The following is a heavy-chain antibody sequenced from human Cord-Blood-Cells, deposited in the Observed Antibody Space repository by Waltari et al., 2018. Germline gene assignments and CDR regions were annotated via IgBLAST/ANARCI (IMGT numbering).Heavy chain of an antibody. V-gene: IGHV1-18*01. J-gene: IGHJ3*02. CDR2: NSAYNGNT. D-gene: IGHD3-3*01. CDR3: ARGPLSITIFGVVIPDAFDI. CDR1: GYTFTSYG. Sequence: QVQLVQSGAEVKKPGASVKVSCKASGYTFTSYGISWVRQAPGQGLEWRGWNSAYNGNTNYAQKLQGRVTMTTDTSTSTAYMELRSLRSDDTAVYYCARGPLSITIFGVVIPDAFDIWGQGTMVTVSS.